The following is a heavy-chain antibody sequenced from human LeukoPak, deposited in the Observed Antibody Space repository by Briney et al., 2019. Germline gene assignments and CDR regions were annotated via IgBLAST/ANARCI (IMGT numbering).Heavy chain of an antibody. CDR2: ISVYNGQT. CDR1: GYTFSNYG. Sequence: ASVKVSCKASGYTFSNYGIGWVRQAPRQGLEWMGWISVYNGQTNYAQKFQGRVTMTADTATATAYMELRSLRSDDTAVYYCARDAFFDYWGQGTLVTVSS. CDR3: ARDAFFDY. V-gene: IGHV1-18*01. J-gene: IGHJ4*02.